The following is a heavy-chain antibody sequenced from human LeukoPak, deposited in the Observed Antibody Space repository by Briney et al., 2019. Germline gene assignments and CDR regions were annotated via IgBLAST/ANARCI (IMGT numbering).Heavy chain of an antibody. CDR1: GYSISSGYY. D-gene: IGHD3-22*01. CDR2: IYHSGST. V-gene: IGHV4-38-2*01. CDR3: ARYYYDSSGYYFFDY. J-gene: IGHJ4*02. Sequence: PSETLSLTCAVSGYSISSGYYWGWIRQPPGNGLEWIGSIYHSGSTYYNPSLKSRVTISVDTSKNQFSLKLSSVTAADTAVYYCARYYYDSSGYYFFDYWGQGTLVTVSS.